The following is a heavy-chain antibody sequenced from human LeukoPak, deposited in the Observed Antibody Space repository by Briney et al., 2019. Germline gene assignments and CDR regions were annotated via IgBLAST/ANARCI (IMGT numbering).Heavy chain of an antibody. CDR1: GGYIITSGHY. V-gene: IGHV4-39*07. CDR3: ARERSSSGGHNWFDP. CDR2: VYYTGVT. J-gene: IGHJ5*02. D-gene: IGHD4-23*01. Sequence: SETLSLTCTVSGGYIITSGHYWGWTRQPPGKGLEWIGSVYYTGVTSTNPFFRSRMSISVDTSKNQFSLNLTSVTAADAAVYYCARERSSSGGHNWFDPWGQGTLVTVSS.